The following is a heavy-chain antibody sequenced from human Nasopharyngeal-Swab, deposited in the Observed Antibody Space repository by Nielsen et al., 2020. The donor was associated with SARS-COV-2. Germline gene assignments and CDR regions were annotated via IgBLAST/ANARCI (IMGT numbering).Heavy chain of an antibody. D-gene: IGHD3-9*01. CDR3: ARDLELLTNYYALDY. J-gene: IGHJ4*02. V-gene: IGHV3-48*02. CDR2: ISDDNTI. Sequence: GESLKISCEASGFIFNTYGMNWVRQAPGKGPEWISYISDDNTIFYADSVKGRFTISRDNAKNSLALQMNSLRDEDTAVYYCARDLELLTNYYALDYWGQGTLVTVSS. CDR1: GFIFNTYG.